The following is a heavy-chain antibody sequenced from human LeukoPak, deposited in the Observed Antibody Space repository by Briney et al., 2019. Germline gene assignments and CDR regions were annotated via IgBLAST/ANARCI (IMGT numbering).Heavy chain of an antibody. CDR1: GYTFTSYE. D-gene: IGHD1-14*01. J-gene: IGHJ5*02. Sequence: ASVRVSCKASGYTFTSYEINWVGQATGQGLEWVGWMNLNFGTTGYAQRFQGRVTLTRNTSISTAYMELSGLKSDDTAVYYCARGSYRFDVWGQGTLVAVSS. V-gene: IGHV1-8*01. CDR3: ARGSYRFDV. CDR2: MNLNFGTT.